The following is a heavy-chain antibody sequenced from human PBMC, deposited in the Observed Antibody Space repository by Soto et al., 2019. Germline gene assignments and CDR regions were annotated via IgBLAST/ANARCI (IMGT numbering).Heavy chain of an antibody. J-gene: IGHJ6*04. CDR1: GFTFTSSA. CDR2: IVVGSGNT. Sequence: QMQLVQSGPEVKKPGTSVKVSCKASGFTFTSSAVQWVRQARGQRLEWIGWIVVGSGNTNYAQKFQERVNITRDMSTSTAYVELSSLRSEDTAVYSCAAGGTNGGYYYYYGMDVCGKGTTVTVSS. CDR3: AAGGTNGGYYYYYGMDV. D-gene: IGHD1-1*01. V-gene: IGHV1-58*01.